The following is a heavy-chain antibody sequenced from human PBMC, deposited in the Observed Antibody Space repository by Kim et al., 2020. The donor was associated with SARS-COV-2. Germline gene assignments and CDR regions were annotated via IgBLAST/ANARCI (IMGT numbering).Heavy chain of an antibody. D-gene: IGHD3-22*01. CDR3: AKDEDSSGYYEPLFVY. Sequence: GGSLRLSCAASGFTFSSYGMHWVRQAPGKGLEWVAVISYDGSNKYYADSVKGRFTISRDNSKNTLYLQMNSLRAEDTAVYYCAKDEDSSGYYEPLFVYWGQGTLVTVSS. J-gene: IGHJ4*02. CDR1: GFTFSSYG. V-gene: IGHV3-30*18. CDR2: ISYDGSNK.